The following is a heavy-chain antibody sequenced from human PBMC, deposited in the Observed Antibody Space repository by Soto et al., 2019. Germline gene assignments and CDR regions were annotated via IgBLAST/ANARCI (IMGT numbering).Heavy chain of an antibody. CDR3: AKTIGLRLGELSPDF. J-gene: IGHJ4*02. CDR1: GFTFNNYA. V-gene: IGHV3-30*18. CDR2: ISYDGSKQ. D-gene: IGHD3-16*02. Sequence: QVQLVESGGGVVQPGRSLRPSCAASGFTFNNYAIHWVRQAPGKGLEWVALISYDGSKQYYGDSVQGRFTISRDNSKNTLFLQMNSLRPEDTAVYYCAKTIGLRLGELSPDFWGQGTLVTVSS.